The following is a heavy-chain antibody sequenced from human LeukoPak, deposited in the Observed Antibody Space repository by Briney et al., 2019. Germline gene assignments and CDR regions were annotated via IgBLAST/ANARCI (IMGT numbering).Heavy chain of an antibody. J-gene: IGHJ4*02. CDR3: ARGGKQWRGGNYFDS. CDR1: GGTFTDYA. CDR2: ITTGRGET. V-gene: IGHV1-3*03. Sequence: EASVKVSCKASGGTFTDYALHWVRQAPGQSLEWMGWITTGRGETRYSQEFQRRITFTRDKSASTVYMDLSDLRSEDTAVYYCARGGKQWRGGNYFDSWGQGTLVAVSS. D-gene: IGHD6-19*01.